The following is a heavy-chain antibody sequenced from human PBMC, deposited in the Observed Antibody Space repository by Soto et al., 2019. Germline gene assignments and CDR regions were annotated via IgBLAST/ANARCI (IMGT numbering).Heavy chain of an antibody. Sequence: SETLSLTCTVSGGSVSSCSYYWSWIRHPPGKGLEWIGYIYYSGSTNYNPSLKSRVTISVDTSKNQSSLKLSSVTAADTAVYYCARLYGGYVGYYYYGMDVWGQGTTVTVSS. CDR3: ARLYGGYVGYYYYGMDV. D-gene: IGHD5-12*01. CDR2: IYYSGST. J-gene: IGHJ6*02. CDR1: GGSVSSCSYY. V-gene: IGHV4-61*01.